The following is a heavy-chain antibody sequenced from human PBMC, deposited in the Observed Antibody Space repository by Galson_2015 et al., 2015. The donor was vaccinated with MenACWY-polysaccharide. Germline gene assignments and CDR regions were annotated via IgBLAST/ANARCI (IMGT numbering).Heavy chain of an antibody. J-gene: IGHJ2*01. CDR1: GLTVNAYN. CDR2: ILARPGVR. CDR3: ARDYNCFRFWTHRDNWYFDL. D-gene: IGHD3/OR15-3a*01. Sequence: SLRLCCAASGLTVNAYNMNWVRRAPGKGLEWVTSILARPGVRQYADSVKGRFTIFRDIDKNSLYLQMHRLRVEDTAVYHCARDYNCFRFWTHRDNWYFDLWGRRALVTVSS. V-gene: IGHV3-21*01.